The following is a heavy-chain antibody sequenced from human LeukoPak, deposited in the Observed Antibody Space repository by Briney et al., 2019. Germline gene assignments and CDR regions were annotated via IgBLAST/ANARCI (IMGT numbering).Heavy chain of an antibody. Sequence: ASETLSLTCTVSGGSISTTNYYWGWIRQSPGKGLEWFGCVYYSGSTYYNPSLKSRVTISVDTSKNQFSLKLSSVTAADTAVYYCARESDNYYFDYWGQGTLVTVSS. V-gene: IGHV4-39*07. D-gene: IGHD1-20*01. CDR1: GGSISTTNYY. J-gene: IGHJ4*02. CDR3: ARESDNYYFDY. CDR2: VYYSGST.